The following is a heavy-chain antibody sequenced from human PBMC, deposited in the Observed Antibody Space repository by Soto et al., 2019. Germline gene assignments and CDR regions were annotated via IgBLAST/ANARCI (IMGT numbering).Heavy chain of an antibody. CDR3: ARRRVGAYLFDY. CDR1: GFSLSTSGVG. Sequence: QITLKESGPTLVKPTQTLTLTCTFSGFSLSTSGVGVGWIRQPPGKALEWLALIYWDDDKRYSPSLKSRLTITKDTSNNQVVLTMTHMDPVDTATYYCARRRVGAYLFDYWGQGTLVTVSS. J-gene: IGHJ4*02. CDR2: IYWDDDK. V-gene: IGHV2-5*02. D-gene: IGHD1-26*01.